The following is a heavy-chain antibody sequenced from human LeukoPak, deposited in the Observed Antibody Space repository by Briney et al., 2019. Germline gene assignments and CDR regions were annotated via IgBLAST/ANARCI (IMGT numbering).Heavy chain of an antibody. CDR2: ISWDGGST. Sequence: PGESLRLPCAASGFTFDDYTMHWVRQAPGKGLEWVSLISWDGGSTYYADSVKGRFTISRDNSKNSLYLQMNSLRTEDTALYYCAKSGLRPYYYGMDVWGQGTTVTVSS. CDR1: GFTFDDYT. J-gene: IGHJ6*02. CDR3: AKSGLRPYYYGMDV. D-gene: IGHD4-17*01. V-gene: IGHV3-43*01.